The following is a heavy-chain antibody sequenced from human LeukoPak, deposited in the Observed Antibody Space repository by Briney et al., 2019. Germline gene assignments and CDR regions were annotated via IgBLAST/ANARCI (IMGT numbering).Heavy chain of an antibody. CDR2: FDPNSGDT. D-gene: IGHD5-24*01. CDR3: AREVATTYYFDY. V-gene: IGHV1-2*06. CDR1: GYTFTGYF. Sequence: ASVKVSCKASGYTFTGYFMHWVRRAPGQGLEWMGRFDPNSGDTNYAQKFQDRVTMTRDTSISTAYLDLSRLRSDDTAVYYCAREVATTYYFDYWGQGTLVTVSS. J-gene: IGHJ4*02.